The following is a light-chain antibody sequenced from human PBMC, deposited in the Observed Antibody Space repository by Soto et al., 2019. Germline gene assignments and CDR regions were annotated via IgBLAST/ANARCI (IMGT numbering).Light chain of an antibody. CDR2: SNN. Sequence: QSVLTQPPSASGTPGQSVTISCSGSGSNIGSNYVYWYQQLPGTAPKFLITSNNQRRLGFPDRFSGSKSGTSASIAISGLRSDDETDYYCAAWDDSLGAYVFGTGTKLTVL. CDR3: AAWDDSLGAYV. J-gene: IGLJ1*01. CDR1: GSNIGSNY. V-gene: IGLV1-47*02.